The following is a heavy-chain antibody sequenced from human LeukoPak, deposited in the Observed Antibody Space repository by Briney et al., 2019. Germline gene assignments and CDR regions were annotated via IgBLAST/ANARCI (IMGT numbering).Heavy chain of an antibody. V-gene: IGHV1-18*01. CDR1: GYTFTSYG. D-gene: IGHD3-9*01. Sequence: ASVKVSCKASGYTFTSYGISWVRQAPGQGLEWMGWISAYNGNTNYAQKLQGRVTMTTDTSTSTAYMELRSLRSDDTAVYYRARVYYDILTGYFGHYYYGMDVWGQGTTVTVSS. CDR3: ARVYYDILTGYFGHYYYGMDV. CDR2: ISAYNGNT. J-gene: IGHJ6*02.